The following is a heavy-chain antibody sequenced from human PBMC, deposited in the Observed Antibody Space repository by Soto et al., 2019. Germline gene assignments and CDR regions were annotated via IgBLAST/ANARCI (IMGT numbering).Heavy chain of an antibody. CDR1: GYSFTSYW. V-gene: IGHV5-51*01. D-gene: IGHD2-2*01. CDR3: ARLLGYCSSTSCRRYGMDV. CDR2: IYPGDSDT. J-gene: IGHJ6*02. Sequence: PGESLKISCRGSGYSFTSYWIGWVRQMPGKGLEWMGIIYPGDSDTRYSPSFQGQVTISADKSISTAYLQWSSLKASDTAMYYCARLLGYCSSTSCRRYGMDVWGQGTTVTVPS.